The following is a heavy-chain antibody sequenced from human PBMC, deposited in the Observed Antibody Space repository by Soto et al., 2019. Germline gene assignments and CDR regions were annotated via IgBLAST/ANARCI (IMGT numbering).Heavy chain of an antibody. Sequence: GGSLRLSCAASGFTFSSYGMHWVRQAPGKGLEWVAVIWYDGSNKYYADSVKGRFTISRDNSKNTLYLQMNSLRAEDTAVYYCARDGEGPTYSSSWSDYWGQGTLVTVSS. V-gene: IGHV3-33*01. CDR3: ARDGEGPTYSSSWSDY. CDR2: IWYDGSNK. D-gene: IGHD6-13*01. CDR1: GFTFSSYG. J-gene: IGHJ4*02.